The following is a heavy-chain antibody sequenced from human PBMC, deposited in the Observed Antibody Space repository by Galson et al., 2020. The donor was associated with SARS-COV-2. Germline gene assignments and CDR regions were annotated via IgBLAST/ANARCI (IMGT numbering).Heavy chain of an antibody. V-gene: IGHV4-34*01. J-gene: IGHJ4*02. CDR1: GGSFSGYF. Sequence: PETLSLTCAVYGGSFSGYFWRWIRQPPGKGLEWIGEVNHSGSTNYNPSLKSRVTISVDTSKNQFSLKLSSVTAADTAVYYCARGLDGTGRFNGWDYWGQGTLVTVSS. CDR3: ARGLDGTGRFNGWDY. D-gene: IGHD2-8*02. CDR2: VNHSGST.